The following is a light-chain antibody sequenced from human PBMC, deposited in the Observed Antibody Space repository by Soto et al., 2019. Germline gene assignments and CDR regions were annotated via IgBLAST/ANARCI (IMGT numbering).Light chain of an antibody. V-gene: IGKV3-20*01. J-gene: IGKJ5*01. CDR2: AAS. CDR3: QQYAESPIT. CDR1: ETIKKKY. Sequence: EILLTQSPCSLSLSPGEGSTLSCRASETIKKKYLDWYQQQPGKAPRLLIYAASRRATGIPDRFSGGGSGTDFTLTISRLAPEDIEVFYCQQYAESPITFGQGTRLEIK.